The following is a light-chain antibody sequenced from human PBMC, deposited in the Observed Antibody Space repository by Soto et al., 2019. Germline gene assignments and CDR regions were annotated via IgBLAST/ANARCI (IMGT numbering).Light chain of an antibody. V-gene: IGKV1-5*03. CDR1: QSISSW. Sequence: DIQMTQSPSTLSASVGDRVTITCRASQSISSWLAWYQQKPGQAPKLLIYKASDLQSGISSRFSGSGSGTEFTLTISSLRPDDYATYYCQQYKVYPYIFGQGTKLE. CDR3: QQYKVYPYI. J-gene: IGKJ2*01. CDR2: KAS.